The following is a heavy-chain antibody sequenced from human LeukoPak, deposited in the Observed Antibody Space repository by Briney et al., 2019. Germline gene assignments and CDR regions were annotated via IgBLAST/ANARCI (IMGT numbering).Heavy chain of an antibody. CDR1: KFTFSNYG. CDR2: ISSDGRTK. Sequence: SGGSLRLSCTASKFTFSNYGMQWVRQAPGKGLEWVAVISSDGRTKYYGDSVKGRFTLSRDNSRNTLDLQMNSLGPEDTAVYYCAKEYDSGGYGAYFDHWGRGTLVTVSS. J-gene: IGHJ4*02. V-gene: IGHV3-30*18. D-gene: IGHD3-10*01. CDR3: AKEYDSGGYGAYFDH.